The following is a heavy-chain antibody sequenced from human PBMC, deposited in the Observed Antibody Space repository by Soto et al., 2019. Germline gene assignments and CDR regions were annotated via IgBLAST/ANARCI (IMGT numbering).Heavy chain of an antibody. CDR2: IIPLFGSA. D-gene: IGHD2-21*01. V-gene: IGHV1-69*06. CDR1: GDSFGSYA. CDR3: ARAAGVGVYLHCYFDF. J-gene: IGHJ4*02. Sequence: QVQLVQSGAEVKKPGSSVRVSCRASGDSFGSYAISWVRQAPGQRLEWMGGIIPLFGSATYAQKFQGRVTITADRSTSTACMELSSLTSDDTAFYYCARAAGVGVYLHCYFDFWGQGTLVTVSS.